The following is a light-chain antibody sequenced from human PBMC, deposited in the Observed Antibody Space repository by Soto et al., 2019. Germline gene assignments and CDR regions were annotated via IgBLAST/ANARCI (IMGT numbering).Light chain of an antibody. J-gene: IGLJ1*01. CDR2: EVS. CDR1: SSDVGRYNY. V-gene: IGLV2-8*01. Sequence: QSALTQPPSASGSPGQSVTISCTGTSSDVGRYNYVSWYQQYPGKAPKLIIYEVSKRPSGVPDRFSGSKSGNTAYLTVSGLQAEDEADYYCSSYAGSNSFVFGPVTKLTVL. CDR3: SSYAGSNSFV.